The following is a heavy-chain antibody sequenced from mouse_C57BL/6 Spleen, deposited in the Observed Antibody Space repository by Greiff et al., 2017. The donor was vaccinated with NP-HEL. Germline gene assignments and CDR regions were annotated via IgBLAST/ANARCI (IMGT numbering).Heavy chain of an antibody. V-gene: IGHV10-1*01. CDR3: VRHLNYYGRDAMDY. Sequence: EVQLVESGGGLVQPKGSLKLSCAASGFSFNTYAMNWVRQAPGKGLEWVARIRSKSNNYATYYADSVKDRFTISRDDSESMLYLQMNNLKTEDTAMYYCVRHLNYYGRDAMDYWGQGTSVTVSS. J-gene: IGHJ4*01. D-gene: IGHD1-1*01. CDR2: IRSKSNNYAT. CDR1: GFSFNTYA.